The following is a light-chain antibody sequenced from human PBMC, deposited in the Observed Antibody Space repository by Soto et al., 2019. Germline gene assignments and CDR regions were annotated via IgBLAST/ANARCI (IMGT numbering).Light chain of an antibody. CDR1: NIGSKS. Sequence: SYELTQPPSVSVAPGKTARITCGGTNIGSKSVHWYQQKPGQAPVLVIYYDSDRPSGIPERFSGSNSGNTATLTISRVEAGDEADYYCQVWDSSSEYVVFGGGTKLTVL. J-gene: IGLJ2*01. CDR3: QVWDSSSEYVV. V-gene: IGLV3-21*04. CDR2: YDS.